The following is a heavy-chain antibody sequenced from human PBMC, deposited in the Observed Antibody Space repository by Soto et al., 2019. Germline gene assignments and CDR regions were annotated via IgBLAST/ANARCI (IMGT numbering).Heavy chain of an antibody. CDR2: ASTDGHKK. D-gene: IGHD6-19*01. J-gene: IGHJ4*02. CDR3: AREGYSSGWGEVLDY. V-gene: IGHV3-30*04. CDR1: AFTYSSSV. Sequence: GGSLRPSCTASAFTYSSSVIHWVRQAPGKGREWEAVASTDGHKKDYTTSVRGRFTISRDNSKNTLYLQMDSLRGDDTAVYYCAREGYSSGWGEVLDYWGRGIMVTVSS.